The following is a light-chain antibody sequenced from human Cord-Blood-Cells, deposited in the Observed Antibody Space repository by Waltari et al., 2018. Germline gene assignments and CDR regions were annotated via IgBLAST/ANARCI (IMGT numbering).Light chain of an antibody. CDR1: QRVSSSY. CDR3: QQYGSSPLT. J-gene: IGKJ1*01. Sequence: EIVLTQSPGTLSLSPGERATLSCRASQRVSSSYLAWYQQQPGQAPRLLIYGASSRATGIPDRFSGSWSGTDFTLIISRLEPEDFAVYYCQQYGSSPLTFGQGTKVEIK. V-gene: IGKV3-20*01. CDR2: GAS.